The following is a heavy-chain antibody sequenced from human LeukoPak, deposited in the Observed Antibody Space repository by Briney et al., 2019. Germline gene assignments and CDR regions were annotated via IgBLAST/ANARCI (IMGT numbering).Heavy chain of an antibody. J-gene: IGHJ6*02. CDR1: GFTFSSYA. CDR3: ARDNYYDSSGSPPYGMDV. CDR2: ISSNGGST. D-gene: IGHD3-22*01. V-gene: IGHV3-64*04. Sequence: GGSLRLSCSASGFTFSSYAMHWVRQAPGKGLEYVSAISSNGGSTYYADSVKGRFTISRDNSKNTLYLQMNSLRAEDTAVYYCARDNYYDSSGSPPYGMDVWGQGTTVTVSS.